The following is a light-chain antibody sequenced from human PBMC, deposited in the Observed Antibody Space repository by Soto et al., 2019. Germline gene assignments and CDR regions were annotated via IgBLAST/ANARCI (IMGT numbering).Light chain of an antibody. CDR2: GAS. J-gene: IGKJ1*01. CDR3: QQYSNWPWT. Sequence: IGLTQSPCTLSLSQGERATLSCMASQSVSSNFAWFQQKPGQAPRLLIYGASTRATGIPARFSGSGSGTEFTLTISSLQSEDFAVYYCQQYSNWPWTFGQGTKVDIK. V-gene: IGKV3-15*01. CDR1: QSVSSN.